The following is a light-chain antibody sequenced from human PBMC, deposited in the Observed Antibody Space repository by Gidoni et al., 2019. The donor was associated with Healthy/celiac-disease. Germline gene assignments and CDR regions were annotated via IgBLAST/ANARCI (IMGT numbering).Light chain of an antibody. CDR3: QHRSNWPPG. Sequence: EIVLTPFPGTLSLSPGERATLSCRASQSVSSYLVWYQQKPGQAPRLLIYDASNRATGIPARFSGSRSGTDFTLTISSLEPEDFAVYYCQHRSNWPPGFGGGTKVEIK. J-gene: IGKJ4*01. CDR1: QSVSSY. V-gene: IGKV3-11*01. CDR2: DAS.